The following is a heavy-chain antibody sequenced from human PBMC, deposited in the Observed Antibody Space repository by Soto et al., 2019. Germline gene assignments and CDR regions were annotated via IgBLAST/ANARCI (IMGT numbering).Heavy chain of an antibody. J-gene: IGHJ4*02. Sequence: GASVKVSCKPSGYTLTSYYIHWVRQAPGQGLEWMGTINPSGGDTTYAQKFQGRVTMTRDTSTSTVYMELSSLRPEDTAVYYCARIAAGYRGQGTLVTVSS. D-gene: IGHD6-25*01. CDR2: INPSGGDT. CDR3: ARIAAGY. CDR1: GYTLTSYY. V-gene: IGHV1-46*01.